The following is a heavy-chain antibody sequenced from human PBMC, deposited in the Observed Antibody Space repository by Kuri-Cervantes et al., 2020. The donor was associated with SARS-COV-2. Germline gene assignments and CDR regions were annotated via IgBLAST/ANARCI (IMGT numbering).Heavy chain of an antibody. J-gene: IGHJ3*02. CDR1: GLTFSDNS. D-gene: IGHD1-26*01. Sequence: GGSLRLSCVISGLTFSDNSINWVRQAPGKGLEWVATISSINSYKYYGDSVNGRFTISRDNAQNSVYLQMNSLRADDTAVYYCAKGRQISIVGAIGVGDAFDIWGQGTMVTVSS. CDR3: AKGRQISIVGAIGVGDAFDI. CDR2: ISSINSYK. V-gene: IGHV3-21*04.